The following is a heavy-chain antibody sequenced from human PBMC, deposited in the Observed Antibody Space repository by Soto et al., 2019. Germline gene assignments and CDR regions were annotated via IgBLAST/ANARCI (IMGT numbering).Heavy chain of an antibody. CDR2: IYYSGST. CDR1: GGSISSSSYY. J-gene: IGHJ6*02. CDR3: AASCVGCGGFNYYGMDV. Sequence: SETLSLTCTVSGGSISSSSYYWSWIRQPPGKGLEWIGYIYYSGSTNYNPSLKSRVTISVDTSKNQFSLKLSSVTAADTAVYYCAASCVGCGGFNYYGMDVWGQGTTVTVSS. V-gene: IGHV4-61*01. D-gene: IGHD2-21*01.